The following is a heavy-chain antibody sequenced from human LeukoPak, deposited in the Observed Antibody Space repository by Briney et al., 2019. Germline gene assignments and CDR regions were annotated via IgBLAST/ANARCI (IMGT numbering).Heavy chain of an antibody. J-gene: IGHJ4*02. D-gene: IGHD1-26*01. V-gene: IGHV3-64D*09. CDR1: GFTFSDYA. Sequence: GGSLRLSCSASGFTFSDYAMHWVRQARGKGLEYVSSISSNGGSTYYADSVKGRFAISRDNSKNTLCLQMSSLRAEDTAVYYCVKVAVGATIDYWGQGTLITVSS. CDR3: VKVAVGATIDY. CDR2: ISSNGGST.